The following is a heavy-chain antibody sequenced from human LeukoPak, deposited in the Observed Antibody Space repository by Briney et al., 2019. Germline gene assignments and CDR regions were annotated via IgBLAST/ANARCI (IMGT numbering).Heavy chain of an antibody. V-gene: IGHV1-2*02. Sequence: GASVKVSCKASGYTFTGYYMHWMRQAPGQGLEWMGWINPDSGGTNYAPKFQGRVTMTRDTSISTAYMDLSRLISDDTAVYYCAKDRALLWFGELFPWGQGTLVTVSS. CDR2: INPDSGGT. CDR3: AKDRALLWFGELFP. J-gene: IGHJ5*02. D-gene: IGHD3-10*01. CDR1: GYTFTGYY.